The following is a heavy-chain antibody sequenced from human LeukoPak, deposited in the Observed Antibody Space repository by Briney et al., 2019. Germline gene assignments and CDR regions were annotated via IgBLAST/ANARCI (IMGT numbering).Heavy chain of an antibody. CDR1: GFTVSSNH. D-gene: IGHD2-15*01. CDR2: IYSGGST. V-gene: IGHV3-66*01. J-gene: IGHJ4*02. Sequence: GGSLRLSCAASGFTVSSNHMSWVRRAPGKGLEWVSVIYSGGSTYYADSVKGRFTISRDNSKNTLYLQMNSLRVEDTAVHYCAREGYCSNGSCYSDYWGQGTLVTVSS. CDR3: AREGYCSNGSCYSDY.